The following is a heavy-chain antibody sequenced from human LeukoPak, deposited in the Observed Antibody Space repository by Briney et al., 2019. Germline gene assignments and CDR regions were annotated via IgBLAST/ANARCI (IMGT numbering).Heavy chain of an antibody. J-gene: IGHJ4*02. Sequence: GGSLRLSCAASGFTFSSYWTSWVRQAPGKGLEWVANIKQDGSEKYYVDSVKGRFTISRDNAKNSLYLQMNSLRAEDTAVYYCARGDYGSGSYGFDYWGQGTLVTVSS. CDR1: GFTFSSYW. V-gene: IGHV3-7*03. CDR3: ARGDYGSGSYGFDY. D-gene: IGHD3-10*01. CDR2: IKQDGSEK.